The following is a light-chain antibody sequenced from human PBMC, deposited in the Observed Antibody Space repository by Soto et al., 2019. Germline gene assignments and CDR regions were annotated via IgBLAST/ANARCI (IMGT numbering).Light chain of an antibody. J-gene: IGKJ1*01. CDR1: QTVTRSY. CDR2: GAS. V-gene: IGKV3-20*01. CDR3: QHHGTSPRT. Sequence: IMLTQSPGTMSLSQGERVTLSCRASQTVTRSYLAWYQQKPGKAPRLLIYGASIRATGIPDRFSGSGSGTDFTLTISRLEPEDFAVYYCQHHGTSPRTFGQGTKVDI.